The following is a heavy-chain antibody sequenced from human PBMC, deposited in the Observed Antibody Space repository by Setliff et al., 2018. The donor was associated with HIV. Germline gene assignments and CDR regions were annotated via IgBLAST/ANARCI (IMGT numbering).Heavy chain of an antibody. CDR1: GGSISTYY. CDR2: IYTSGST. V-gene: IGHV4-4*08. CDR3: ARESTTVTTFGLPREWFDP. J-gene: IGHJ5*02. D-gene: IGHD4-17*01. Sequence: PSETLSLTCTVSGGSISTYYWSWIRQPPGKGLEWIGYIYTSGSTNYNPSLKSRVTISVDTSKNQFSLKLSSVTAADTAVYYCARESTTVTTFGLPREWFDPWGQGTLVTVSS.